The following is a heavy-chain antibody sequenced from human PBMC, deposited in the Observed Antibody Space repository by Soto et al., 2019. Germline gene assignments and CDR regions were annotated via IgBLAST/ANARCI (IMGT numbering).Heavy chain of an antibody. Sequence: QVQLVESGGSVVQPGRSLRLSCAASGFTFNKYGMHWVRQAPGKGLEWVAAISNDGSSEYYADSVLGRFTISRDNPKNTLYLQMNSLKSEDTAVYSCGNQERGSYFAYWGQGTLVTVSS. D-gene: IGHD3-16*01. J-gene: IGHJ4*02. CDR2: ISNDGSSE. V-gene: IGHV3-30*18. CDR1: GFTFNKYG. CDR3: GNQERGSYFAY.